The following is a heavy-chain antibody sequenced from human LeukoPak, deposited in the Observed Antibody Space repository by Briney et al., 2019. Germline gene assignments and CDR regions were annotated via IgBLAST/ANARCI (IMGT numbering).Heavy chain of an antibody. V-gene: IGHV3-72*01. CDR1: GFTFSDHF. J-gene: IGHJ4*02. CDR2: TRNKAHNYTT. CDR3: VRDQGRPGDY. Sequence: GGSLRLSCAASGFTFSDHFLDWVRQAPGKGLEWVGRTRNKAHNYTTSYAASVQGRFTISRHASKKLMYLQMNSLKPEDTAVYFCVRDQGRPGDYWGQGTLVTVSS. D-gene: IGHD2-2*01.